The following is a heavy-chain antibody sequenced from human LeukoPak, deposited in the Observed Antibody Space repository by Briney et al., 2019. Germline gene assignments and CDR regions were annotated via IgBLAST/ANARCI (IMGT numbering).Heavy chain of an antibody. CDR2: ISTDNGNT. CDR1: GYSFPSYG. Sequence: ASVKVSCKASGYSFPSYGINWVRQAPGQGLEWMGWISTDNGNTDYAQNLQGRVTTTTDTSTSTAYMELRSLRSDDTAVYYCARGYSYGYGPLDYWGQGTLVTVSS. V-gene: IGHV1-18*01. J-gene: IGHJ4*02. D-gene: IGHD5-18*01. CDR3: ARGYSYGYGPLDY.